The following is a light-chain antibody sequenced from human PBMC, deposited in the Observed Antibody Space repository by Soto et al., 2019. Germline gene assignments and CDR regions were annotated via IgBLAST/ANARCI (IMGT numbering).Light chain of an antibody. CDR1: SSDVGGYNY. CDR3: SSYTTSSTLVV. CDR2: DVS. Sequence: QSVLTQPASVSGYPGQSITISCTGTSSDVGGYNYVSWYQHHPGKAPKLMIYDVSYRPSGVSTRFSGSKSGNTASLTISGLQAEDGADYYCSSYTTSSTLVVFGGGTQLTVL. V-gene: IGLV2-14*03. J-gene: IGLJ2*01.